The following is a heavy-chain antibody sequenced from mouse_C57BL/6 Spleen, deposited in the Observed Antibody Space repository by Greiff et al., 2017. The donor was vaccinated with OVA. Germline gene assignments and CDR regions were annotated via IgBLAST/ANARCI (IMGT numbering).Heavy chain of an antibody. D-gene: IGHD2-3*01. CDR3: AREGPIYDGYYVYFDV. V-gene: IGHV5-4*01. CDR2: ISDGGSYT. J-gene: IGHJ1*03. CDR1: GFTFSSYA. Sequence: EVQLVESGGGLEKPGGSLKLSCAASGFTFSSYAMSWVRQTPEKRLEWVATISDGGSYTYYPDNVKGRFTISRDNAKNNLYLQMSHLKSEDTAMYYCAREGPIYDGYYVYFDVWGTGTTVTVSS.